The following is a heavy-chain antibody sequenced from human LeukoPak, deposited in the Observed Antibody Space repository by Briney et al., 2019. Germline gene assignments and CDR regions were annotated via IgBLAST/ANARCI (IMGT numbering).Heavy chain of an antibody. Sequence: TSETLSLTCTVSGGSISSYYWSWIRQPPGKGLEWIGYIYYGGSTYSNPSLKSRVTISVDTSKNQFSLKLSSVTAADTAVYYCARGRIDFWSGYQTTPYNWFDPWGQGTLVTVSS. D-gene: IGHD3-3*01. CDR1: GGSISSYY. CDR2: IYYGGST. V-gene: IGHV4-59*12. CDR3: ARGRIDFWSGYQTTPYNWFDP. J-gene: IGHJ5*02.